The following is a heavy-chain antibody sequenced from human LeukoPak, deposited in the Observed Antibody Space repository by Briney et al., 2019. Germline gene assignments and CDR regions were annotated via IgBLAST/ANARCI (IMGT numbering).Heavy chain of an antibody. V-gene: IGHV4-61*01. CDR2: IYYRGST. CDR3: ATMVQGVHTYFGS. Sequence: TSETLSLTCTVSGGPVSSSNYYWSWIRQPPGKGLEWIGYIYYRGSTNYNPSLKSRVTISLDTSKNQFSLKLSSVTAADTAVYYCATMVQGVHTYFGSWGQGNLVAVSS. D-gene: IGHD3-10*01. CDR1: GGPVSSSNYY. J-gene: IGHJ5*01.